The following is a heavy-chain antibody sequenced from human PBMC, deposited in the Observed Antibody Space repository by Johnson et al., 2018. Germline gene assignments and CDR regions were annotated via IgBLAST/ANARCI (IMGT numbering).Heavy chain of an antibody. Sequence: VQLLESGGGLVQPGGSLRLTCAASGFTFSNYAMIWVRQAPGAGLDWVSAIGGSGSSTFYADSVKGRFIISRDNSKNTLYLQMNSLRADDTAVYYCAKRMSPTTLRWEAFDIWGQGTMVTVSS. CDR1: GFTFSNYA. CDR2: IGGSGSST. D-gene: IGHD2-2*01. V-gene: IGHV3-23*01. J-gene: IGHJ3*02. CDR3: AKRMSPTTLRWEAFDI.